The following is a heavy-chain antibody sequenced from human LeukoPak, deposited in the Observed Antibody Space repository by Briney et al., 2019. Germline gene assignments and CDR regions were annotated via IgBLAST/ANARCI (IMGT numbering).Heavy chain of an antibody. CDR1: GFAFTPVR. CDR3: VRGGSNFFS. D-gene: IGHD3-16*01. V-gene: IGHV3-7*01. J-gene: IGHJ4*02. Sequence: GGSLRLFCAASGFAFTPVRMSWVSQAPGKGLAWVANVKPDGSATNHGDSVKGRFTISRDNAKNSLFLQMNSLRVEDTAVYYCVRGGSNFFSWGQGTLVTVSS. CDR2: VKPDGSAT.